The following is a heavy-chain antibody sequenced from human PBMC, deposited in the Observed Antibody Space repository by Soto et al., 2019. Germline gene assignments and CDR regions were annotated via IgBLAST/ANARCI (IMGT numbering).Heavy chain of an antibody. J-gene: IGHJ4*02. D-gene: IGHD5-12*01. Sequence: QVQLVQSGAEVKKPGASVKVSCKASGFTFSNYGINWVRQAPGQGLEWMGWISTYNANTNFAQKFQGRVTMTTDTYTITADMELRSLRSDDTAVYYCARDFVPGYTGYSDYWGQGTLVTVSS. CDR1: GFTFSNYG. CDR2: ISTYNANT. V-gene: IGHV1-18*01. CDR3: ARDFVPGYTGYSDY.